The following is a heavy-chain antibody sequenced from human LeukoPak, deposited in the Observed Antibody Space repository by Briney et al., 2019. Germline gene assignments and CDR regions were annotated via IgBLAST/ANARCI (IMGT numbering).Heavy chain of an antibody. J-gene: IGHJ5*02. Sequence: SETLSLTCAVYGGSLSDYYWSWIRQSPGKGLEWIGEISHRGRTYYNLSLKSRVTISVDTSKNQFSLKLSSVTAADTAVYYCARGPKKTYYYGSGSYYFAFDPWGQGTLVTVSS. CDR2: ISHRGRT. D-gene: IGHD3-10*01. V-gene: IGHV4-34*01. CDR1: GGSLSDYY. CDR3: ARGPKKTYYYGSGSYYFAFDP.